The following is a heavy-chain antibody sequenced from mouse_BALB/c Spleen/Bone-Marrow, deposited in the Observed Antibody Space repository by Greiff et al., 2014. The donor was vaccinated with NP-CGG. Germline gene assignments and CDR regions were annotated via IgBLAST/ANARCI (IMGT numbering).Heavy chain of an antibody. Sequence: QVQLKESGPGLGAPSQSLSITCPVSGVSLTRYGVNWVRQPPGKGLGWLGMIWGDGSTDYNSALKSRLSISKDNSKSQVFLKMNSLQTDDTARYYCARELGHYAMDYWGQGTSVTVSS. J-gene: IGHJ4*01. CDR3: ARELGHYAMDY. CDR1: GVSLTRYG. D-gene: IGHD4-1*01. CDR2: IWGDGST. V-gene: IGHV2-6-7*01.